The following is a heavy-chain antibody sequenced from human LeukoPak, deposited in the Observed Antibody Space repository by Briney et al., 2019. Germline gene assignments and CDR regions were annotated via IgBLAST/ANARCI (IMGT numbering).Heavy chain of an antibody. J-gene: IGHJ4*02. CDR2: ISGSGGST. V-gene: IGHV3-23*01. D-gene: IGHD3-22*01. Sequence: GGSLRLSCAASGFTFSSYAMSWVRRAPGKGLEWVSAISGSGGSTYYADSVKGRFTISRDNSKNTLYLQMNSLRTEDTAVYYCAKSGDSSGYYYQFDYWGQGTLVTVSS. CDR3: AKSGDSSGYYYQFDY. CDR1: GFTFSSYA.